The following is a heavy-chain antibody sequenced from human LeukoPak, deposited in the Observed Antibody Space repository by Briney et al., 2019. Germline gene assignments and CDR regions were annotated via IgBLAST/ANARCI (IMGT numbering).Heavy chain of an antibody. CDR1: GGSFSGYY. CDR3: ARAPGGYLYYYDSRYYFDY. J-gene: IGHJ4*02. V-gene: IGHV4-34*01. D-gene: IGHD3-22*01. CDR2: INHSGST. Sequence: TSETLSLTCAVYGGSFSGYYWSWIRQPPGKGLEWIGEINHSGSTNYNPSLKSRVTISVDTSKNQFSLKLSSVTAADTAVYYCARAPGGYLYYYDSRYYFDYWGQGTLVTVSS.